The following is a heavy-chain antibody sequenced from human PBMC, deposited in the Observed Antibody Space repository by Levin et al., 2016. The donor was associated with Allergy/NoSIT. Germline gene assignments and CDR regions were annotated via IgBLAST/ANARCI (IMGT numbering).Heavy chain of an antibody. D-gene: IGHD6-19*01. Sequence: KVSCKGSGYSFTSYWISWVRQMPGKGLEWMGRIDPSDSYTNYSPSFQGHVTISADKSISTAYLQWSSLKASDTAMYYCASHSNSSGWLFYYYYGMDVWGQGTTVTVSS. V-gene: IGHV5-10-1*01. CDR3: ASHSNSSGWLFYYYYGMDV. J-gene: IGHJ6*02. CDR2: IDPSDSYT. CDR1: GYSFTSYW.